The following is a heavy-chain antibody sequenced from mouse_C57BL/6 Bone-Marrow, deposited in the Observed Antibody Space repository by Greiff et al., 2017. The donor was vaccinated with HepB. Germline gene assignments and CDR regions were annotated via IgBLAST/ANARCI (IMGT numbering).Heavy chain of an antibody. J-gene: IGHJ1*03. CDR3: TRGSEDYGSYCNFDV. CDR2: INPSSGYT. V-gene: IGHV1-7*01. D-gene: IGHD2-4*01. CDR1: GYTFTSYW. Sequence: QVQLQQSGAELAKPGASVKLSCKASGYTFTSYWMHWVKQRPGQGLEWIGYINPSSGYTKYNQKFKDKATLTADKSSSTAYMQLSSLTYEDSAVYYWTRGSEDYGSYCNFDVGAQGPRSPSPQ.